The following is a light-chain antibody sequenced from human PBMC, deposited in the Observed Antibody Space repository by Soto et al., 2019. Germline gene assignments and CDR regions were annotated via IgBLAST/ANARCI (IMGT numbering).Light chain of an antibody. Sequence: QSVLTQPPSTSGTPGQRVTISCSGSSSNIGSESVNWYQQLPGTAPKLLIYTNTQRPSGVPDRFSGSKSGTSASLAISGLQSEDEADYYCASWDDSLNGPVFGTGTKLTVL. V-gene: IGLV1-44*01. CDR2: TNT. J-gene: IGLJ1*01. CDR1: SSNIGSES. CDR3: ASWDDSLNGPV.